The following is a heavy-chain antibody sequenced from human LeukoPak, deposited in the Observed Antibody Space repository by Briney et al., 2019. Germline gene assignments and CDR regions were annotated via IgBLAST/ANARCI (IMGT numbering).Heavy chain of an antibody. V-gene: IGHV3-21*01. D-gene: IGHD1-26*01. CDR2: ISSSSSYI. CDR1: GFTFSSYS. J-gene: IGHJ4*02. Sequence: GGSLRLSCAASGFTFSSYSMNWVRQAPGKGLEWVSSISSSSSYIYYADSVKGRFTISRDNAKNSLYLQMNSLRAEDTAVYYCARVVFGSSTRYLYYWGQGTLVTVSS. CDR3: ARVVFGSSTRYLYY.